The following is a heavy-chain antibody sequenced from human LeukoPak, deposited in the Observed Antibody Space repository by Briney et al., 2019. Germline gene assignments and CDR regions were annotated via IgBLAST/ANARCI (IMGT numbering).Heavy chain of an antibody. CDR2: IYYSGST. CDR1: GGSISSYY. D-gene: IGHD4-17*01. V-gene: IGHV4-59*01. J-gene: IGHJ5*02. Sequence: SETLSLTSTVSGGSISSYYWSWIRQPPGKGLEWIGYIYYSGSTNYNPSLKSRVTISVDTSKNQFSLKLSSLTAADTAVYYCASAGDYEGWFDPWGQGTLVTVSS. CDR3: ASAGDYEGWFDP.